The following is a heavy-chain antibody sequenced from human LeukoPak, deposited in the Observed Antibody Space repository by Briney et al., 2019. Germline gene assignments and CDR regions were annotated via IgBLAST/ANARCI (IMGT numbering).Heavy chain of an antibody. V-gene: IGHV4-38-2*01. D-gene: IGHD1-26*01. CDR3: ARGCGGSGDRVIFDI. Sequence: SETLSLTCDVSGHSIRSGSYWGWIWQPPGKGLEWIGSIYHSGNTYYNSSLKSRLIISVDTSKNQISLKLSSVAAADTAIYYCARGCGGSGDRVIFDIWGQGTLVTISS. CDR1: GHSIRSGSY. CDR2: IYHSGNT. J-gene: IGHJ4*02.